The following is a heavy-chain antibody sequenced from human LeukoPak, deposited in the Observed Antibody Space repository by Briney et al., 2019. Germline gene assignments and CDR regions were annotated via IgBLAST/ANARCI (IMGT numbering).Heavy chain of an antibody. CDR1: GFTFSDYY. CDR3: AREAAAGQYYYYGMDV. J-gene: IGHJ6*02. D-gene: IGHD6-13*01. V-gene: IGHV3-11*04. CDR2: ISSSGSTI. Sequence: GSLRLSCAASGFTFSDYYMSWIRQAPGKGLEWVSYISSSGSTIYYADSVKGRFTISRDNAKNSLYLQMNSLRAEDTAVYYCAREAAAGQYYYYGMDVWGQGTTVTVSS.